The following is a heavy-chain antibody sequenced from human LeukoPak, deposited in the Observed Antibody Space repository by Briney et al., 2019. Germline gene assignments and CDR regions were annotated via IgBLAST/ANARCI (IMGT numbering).Heavy chain of an antibody. Sequence: PGGSLRLSCAASGFIFSDYYMSWIRQAPGKGLEWVSYISSSGSTINYADSVKGRFTISRDNAKKSLYLQMNSLRAEDTAVYYCARRIRGYSGLVVHWGQGTLVTVSS. J-gene: IGHJ4*02. CDR3: ARRIRGYSGLVVH. CDR2: ISSSGSTI. V-gene: IGHV3-11*04. D-gene: IGHD5-12*01. CDR1: GFIFSDYY.